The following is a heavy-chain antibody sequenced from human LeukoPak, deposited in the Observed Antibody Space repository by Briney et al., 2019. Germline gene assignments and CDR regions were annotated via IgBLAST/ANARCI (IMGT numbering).Heavy chain of an antibody. CDR1: GYSFTSYW. CDR2: IYPGDSDT. Sequence: GESLKVSCKGSGYSFTSYWIGWVRQMPGKGLEWMGIIYPGDSDTRYSPSFQGQVTISADKSISTAYLQWSSLEASDTAMYYCARHGPFYYYDSSGYYPDYWGQGTLVTVSS. D-gene: IGHD3-22*01. CDR3: ARHGPFYYYDSSGYYPDY. V-gene: IGHV5-51*01. J-gene: IGHJ4*02.